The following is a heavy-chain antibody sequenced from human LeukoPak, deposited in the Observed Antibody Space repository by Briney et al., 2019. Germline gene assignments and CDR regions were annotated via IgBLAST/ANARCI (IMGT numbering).Heavy chain of an antibody. CDR1: GFTFSGFA. D-gene: IGHD3-22*01. CDR2: ISDNGGRT. Sequence: GGSLRLSCAASGFTFSGFAMSWVRQAPGKGLEWVSTISDNGGRTYYADSVKGRFTISRHNSKNTLFLQMNSLRAEDSAVYYCATDREGDPSAYYLVGGQGTLITVSS. V-gene: IGHV3-23*01. J-gene: IGHJ4*02. CDR3: ATDREGDPSAYYLV.